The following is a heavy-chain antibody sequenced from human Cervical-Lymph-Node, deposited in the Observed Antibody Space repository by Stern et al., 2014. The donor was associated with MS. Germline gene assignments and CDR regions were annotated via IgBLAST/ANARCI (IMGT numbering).Heavy chain of an antibody. D-gene: IGHD6-19*01. CDR3: AKGVTVTGSGYGVDV. CDR1: GFTFSNYA. Sequence: EVQLVESGGGLVQPGGSLRLSCATSGFTFSNYAMTWVRQAPGKGLEWVSSISGSGGNTFYADSVKGRFTISRDSPKNTLYLHMHSLRPEDTALYYCAKGVTVTGSGYGVDVWGQGTTVAVSS. CDR2: ISGSGGNT. V-gene: IGHV3-23*04. J-gene: IGHJ6*02.